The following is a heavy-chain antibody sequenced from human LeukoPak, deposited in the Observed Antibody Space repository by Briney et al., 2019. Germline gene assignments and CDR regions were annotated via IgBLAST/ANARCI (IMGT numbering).Heavy chain of an antibody. CDR2: INTNTGNP. Sequence: ASVKVSCKASGYTITSYAMSWVRQAPGQGLEWMGWINTNTGNPTYAQGFTGRFVFSSDTSVSTAYLQISSLKAEDTAVYYCVCFDCGDYWGQGTLVTVSS. J-gene: IGHJ4*02. D-gene: IGHD3-9*01. CDR3: VCFDCGDY. V-gene: IGHV7-4-1*02. CDR1: GYTITSYA.